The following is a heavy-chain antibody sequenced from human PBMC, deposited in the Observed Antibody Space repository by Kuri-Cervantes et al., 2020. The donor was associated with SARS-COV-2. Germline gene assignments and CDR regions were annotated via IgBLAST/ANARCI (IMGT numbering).Heavy chain of an antibody. Sequence: GESLKIYCTASGFTFGDYAMSWVRQAPGKGLEWVGFISSKAYDGTTQSAASVKGRFTISRDNSKDTLYLQMNSLRPEDTAVYYCVKAVGTYGDGYWYFDLWGRGTLVTVSS. V-gene: IGHV3-49*04. CDR2: ISSKAYDGTT. CDR3: VKAVGTYGDGYWYFDL. D-gene: IGHD4-17*01. J-gene: IGHJ2*01. CDR1: GFTFGDYA.